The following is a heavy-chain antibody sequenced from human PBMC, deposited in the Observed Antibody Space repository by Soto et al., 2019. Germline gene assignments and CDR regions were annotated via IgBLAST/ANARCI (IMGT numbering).Heavy chain of an antibody. J-gene: IGHJ6*02. CDR1: GGSFSGYY. CDR2: INHSGST. CDR3: ARGLKKQDPYYYYGMDV. D-gene: IGHD2-15*01. V-gene: IGHV4-34*01. Sequence: SETLSLTCAVYGGSFSGYYWSWIRQPPGKGLEWIGEINHSGSTNYNPSLKSRVTISVDTSKNQFSLKLSSVTAADTAVYYCARGLKKQDPYYYYGMDVWGQGTTVTVSS.